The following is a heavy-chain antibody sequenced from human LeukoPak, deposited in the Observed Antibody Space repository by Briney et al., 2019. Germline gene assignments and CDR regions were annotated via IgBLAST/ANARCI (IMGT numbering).Heavy chain of an antibody. Sequence: SVKVSCKAFGYTFTSYDINWVRQAPGQGLEWMGGIIPIFGTANYAQKFQGRVTITADKSTSTAYMELSSLRSEDTAVYYCARFVYGSGSSGYGPWGQGTLVTVSS. CDR2: IIPIFGTA. J-gene: IGHJ5*02. D-gene: IGHD3-10*01. CDR3: ARFVYGSGSSGYGP. CDR1: GYTFTSYD. V-gene: IGHV1-69*06.